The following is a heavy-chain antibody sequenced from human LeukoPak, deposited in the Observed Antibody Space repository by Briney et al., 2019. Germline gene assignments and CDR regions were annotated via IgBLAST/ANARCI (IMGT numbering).Heavy chain of an antibody. Sequence: SVKVSCRASGGTFSSYAISWMRQAPGQGLEWMGGIIPIFGTANYAQKFQGRVTITTDESTSTAYMELSSLRSEDTAVYYCVRQSYYYDSSGYYYDAFDIWGQGTMVTVSS. CDR2: IIPIFGTA. D-gene: IGHD3-22*01. J-gene: IGHJ3*02. V-gene: IGHV1-69*05. CDR3: VRQSYYYDSSGYYYDAFDI. CDR1: GGTFSSYA.